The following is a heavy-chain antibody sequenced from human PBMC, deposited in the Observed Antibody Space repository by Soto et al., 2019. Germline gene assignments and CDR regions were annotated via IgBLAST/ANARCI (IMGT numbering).Heavy chain of an antibody. CDR1: GGTFSGHG. CDR3: ARAPGSRETGYSFSFDY. D-gene: IGHD3-9*01. J-gene: IGHJ4*02. V-gene: IGHV1-69*01. Sequence: QVQLVQSGAEVKKPGSSVKVSCKASGGTFSGHGINWVRQAPGQGLEWMGGIIPVFDMTNYAQKFQGRVTITADESTSTAYMDLSSLRSEDTAVYYCARAPGSRETGYSFSFDYWGQGTLVTVSS. CDR2: IIPVFDMT.